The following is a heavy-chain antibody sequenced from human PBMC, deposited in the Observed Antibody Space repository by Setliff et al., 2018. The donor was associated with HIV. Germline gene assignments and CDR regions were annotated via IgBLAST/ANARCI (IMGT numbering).Heavy chain of an antibody. CDR1: GYTFNSYA. V-gene: IGHV1-18*01. CDR2: ISAYNGNR. D-gene: IGHD6-19*01. Sequence: ASVKVSCKASGYTFNSYAISWVRQAPGQGLEWMGWISAYNGNRNYAKKFQGRVTVTKDSSTSIAYMELRNLRPDDTAVYYCASHPPWLDRAEYFQHWGQGTLVTVSS. CDR3: ASHPPWLDRAEYFQH. J-gene: IGHJ1*01.